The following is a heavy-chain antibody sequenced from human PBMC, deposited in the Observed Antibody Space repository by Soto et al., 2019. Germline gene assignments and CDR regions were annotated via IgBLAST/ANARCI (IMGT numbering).Heavy chain of an antibody. CDR2: IIPIFGTA. CDR3: ARSREDIVVVVAATDDYYYGMDV. V-gene: IGHV1-69*13. Sequence: SVKVTCKASRGTFSSYSISWVRQAPGQGLEWMGGIIPIFGTANYAQKFQGRVTITADESTSTAYMELSSLRSEDTAVYYCARSREDIVVVVAATDDYYYGMDVWGQGTTVTVSS. D-gene: IGHD2-15*01. J-gene: IGHJ6*02. CDR1: RGTFSSYS.